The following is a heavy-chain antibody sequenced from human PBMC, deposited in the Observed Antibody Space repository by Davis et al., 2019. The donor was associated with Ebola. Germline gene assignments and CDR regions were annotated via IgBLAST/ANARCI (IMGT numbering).Heavy chain of an antibody. CDR3: ARGREWAGYSYGYSYFDY. J-gene: IGHJ4*02. V-gene: IGHV4-34*01. Sequence: SETLSLTCAVYGGSFSGYYWSWIRQPPGKGLEWIGEINHSGSTNYNPSLKSRVTISVDTSKNQFSLKLSSVTAADTAVYYCARGREWAGYSYGYSYFDYWGQGTLVIVSS. CDR2: INHSGST. D-gene: IGHD5-18*01. CDR1: GGSFSGYY.